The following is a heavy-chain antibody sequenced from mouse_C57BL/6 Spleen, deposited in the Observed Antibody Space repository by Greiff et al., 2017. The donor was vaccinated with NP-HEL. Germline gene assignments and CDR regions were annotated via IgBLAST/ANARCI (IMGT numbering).Heavy chain of an antibody. Sequence: EVKLMESGGGLVQPGGSMKLSCAASGFTFSDAWMDWVRQSPEKGLEWVAEIRNKANNHATYYAESVKGRFTISRDDSKSSVYLQMNSLRAEDTGIYYCTTYSNYEAWFAYWGQGTLVTVSA. V-gene: IGHV6-6*01. CDR3: TTYSNYEAWFAY. D-gene: IGHD2-5*01. CDR2: IRNKANNHAT. CDR1: GFTFSDAW. J-gene: IGHJ3*01.